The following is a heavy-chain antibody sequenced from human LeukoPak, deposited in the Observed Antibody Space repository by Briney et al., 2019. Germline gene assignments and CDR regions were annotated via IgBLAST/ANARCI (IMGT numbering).Heavy chain of an antibody. J-gene: IGHJ4*02. Sequence: PSETLSLTCTVSGGSISSSSYYWGWIRQPPGKGLEWIGSIYYSGSTYYNPSLKSRVTISVDTSKNQFSLKLSSVTAADTAVYYCARRDPYSYGQGCFDYWGQGTLVTVSS. CDR3: ARRDPYSYGQGCFDY. CDR1: GGSISSSSYY. D-gene: IGHD5-18*01. CDR2: IYYSGST. V-gene: IGHV4-39*07.